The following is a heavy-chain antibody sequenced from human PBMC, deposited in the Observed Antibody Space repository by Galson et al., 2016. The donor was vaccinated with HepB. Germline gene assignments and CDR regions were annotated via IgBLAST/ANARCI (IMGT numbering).Heavy chain of an antibody. D-gene: IGHD6-19*01. Sequence: SVKVSCKASGGTFSIYAISWVRQAPGQGLEWMGGIIPIFGTANYAQKFQGRVTITVDKSTSTAYMELTSLRSEDTAVYYCARGYTSGWYWFDPWGQGTLVTVSS. CDR3: ARGYTSGWYWFDP. CDR1: GGTFSIYA. J-gene: IGHJ5*02. V-gene: IGHV1-69*06. CDR2: IIPIFGTA.